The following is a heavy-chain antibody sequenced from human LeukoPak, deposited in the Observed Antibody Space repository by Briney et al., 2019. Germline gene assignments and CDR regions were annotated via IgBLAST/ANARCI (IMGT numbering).Heavy chain of an antibody. CDR2: ISGSGGST. Sequence: GGSLRLSCAASGFTFSSYAMSWVRQAPGKGLEWVSAISGSGGSTYYADSVKGRFTISRDNSKNTLYLQMNSLRAEDTAVYYCAKEIYDFWSGYSPFDYWGQGTLVTVSS. D-gene: IGHD3-3*01. CDR1: GFTFSSYA. J-gene: IGHJ4*02. CDR3: AKEIYDFWSGYSPFDY. V-gene: IGHV3-23*01.